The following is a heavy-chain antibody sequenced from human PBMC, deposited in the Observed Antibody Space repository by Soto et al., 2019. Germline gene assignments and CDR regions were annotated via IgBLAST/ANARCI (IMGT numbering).Heavy chain of an antibody. CDR3: ARDSDVLLWFGPLYGMDV. Sequence: GASVKVSCKASGGTFSSYAISWVRQAPGQGLEWMGGIIPIFGTANYAQKFQGRVTITADKSTSTAYMELSSLRSEDTAVYYCARDSDVLLWFGPLYGMDVWGQGTTVTVSS. J-gene: IGHJ6*02. D-gene: IGHD3-10*01. V-gene: IGHV1-69*06. CDR2: IIPIFGTA. CDR1: GGTFSSYA.